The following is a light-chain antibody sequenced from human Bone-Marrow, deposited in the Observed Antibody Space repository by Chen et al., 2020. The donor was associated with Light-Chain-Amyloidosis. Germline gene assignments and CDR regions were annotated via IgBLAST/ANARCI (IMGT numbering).Light chain of an antibody. V-gene: IGLV2-14*01. Sequence: QSALTQPASVSGSTGQSITISCTGTSSDVGGDNHVSWYQQHPDKAPKLMIYEVTNRPSWVPDRFSGSKYDNTASLTISGLQTEDEADYFCSSYTITNTLVFGSGTRVTVL. CDR1: SSDVGGDNH. CDR3: SSYTITNTLV. CDR2: EVT. J-gene: IGLJ1*01.